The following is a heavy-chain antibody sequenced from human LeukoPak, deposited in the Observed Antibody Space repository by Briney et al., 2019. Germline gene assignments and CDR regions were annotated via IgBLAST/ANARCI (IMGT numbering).Heavy chain of an antibody. J-gene: IGHJ4*02. CDR3: AREQDYGDYLFDY. Sequence: GGSLRLSCAASGFTFSSYAMHWVRQAPGKGLEWVAVISYDGSNKYYADSVKGRFTISRDNSKNTLYLQMNSLRAEDTAVYYCAREQDYGDYLFDYWGQGTLVTLSS. D-gene: IGHD4-17*01. V-gene: IGHV3-30*04. CDR1: GFTFSSYA. CDR2: ISYDGSNK.